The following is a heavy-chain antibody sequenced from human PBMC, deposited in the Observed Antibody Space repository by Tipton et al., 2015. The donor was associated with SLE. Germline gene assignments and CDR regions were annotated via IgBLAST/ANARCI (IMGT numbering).Heavy chain of an antibody. CDR2: IYYSGST. Sequence: TLSLTCTVSGGSISSSSYYWGWIRQPPGKGLEWIGSIYYSGSTNYNPSLKSRVTTSVDTSKNQFSLKLSSVTAADTAVYYCAREYSSSSGDAFDIWGQGTMVTVSS. J-gene: IGHJ3*02. CDR3: AREYSSSSGDAFDI. V-gene: IGHV4-39*07. D-gene: IGHD6-6*01. CDR1: GGSISSSSYY.